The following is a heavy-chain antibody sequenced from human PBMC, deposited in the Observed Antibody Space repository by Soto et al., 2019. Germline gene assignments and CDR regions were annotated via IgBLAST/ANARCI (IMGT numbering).Heavy chain of an antibody. Sequence: GESLKISCKGSGYSFTSYWIGWVRQMPGKGLEWMGIIYPGDSDTRYSPSFQGQVTISADKSISTAYLQWSSLKASDTAMYYCASTYYYDSSGYEQGILAEVHHWGQGTLVTVSS. CDR2: IYPGDSDT. D-gene: IGHD3-22*01. V-gene: IGHV5-51*01. J-gene: IGHJ5*02. CDR1: GYSFTSYW. CDR3: ASTYYYDSSGYEQGILAEVHH.